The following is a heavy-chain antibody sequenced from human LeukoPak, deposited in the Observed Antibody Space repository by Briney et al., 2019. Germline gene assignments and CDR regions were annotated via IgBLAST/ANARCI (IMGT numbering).Heavy chain of an antibody. J-gene: IGHJ4*02. Sequence: GASVKVSCKASGGTFSSYAISWVRQAPGQGLEWMGGIIPIFGTANYAQKFQGRVTITADESTSTAYMELSSLRSEDTAVYYCARVDRSNYDSGGADYWGQGTLVTVSS. CDR2: IIPIFGTA. CDR3: ARVDRSNYDSGGADY. V-gene: IGHV1-69*13. D-gene: IGHD4-11*01. CDR1: GGTFSSYA.